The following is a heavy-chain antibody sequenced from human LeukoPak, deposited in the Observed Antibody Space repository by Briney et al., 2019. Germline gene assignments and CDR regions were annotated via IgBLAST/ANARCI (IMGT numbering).Heavy chain of an antibody. CDR2: IYYSGST. CDR1: VGSISSSSYY. D-gene: IGHD1-14*01. Sequence: PSETLSLTCTVSVGSISSSSYYWGWIRQPPGKGLEWIGSIYYSGSTYYNPSLKSRVTISVDTSKNQFSLKLSSVTAADTAVYYCARLGRPLRNFDYWGQGTLVTVSS. J-gene: IGHJ4*02. CDR3: ARLGRPLRNFDY. V-gene: IGHV4-39*01.